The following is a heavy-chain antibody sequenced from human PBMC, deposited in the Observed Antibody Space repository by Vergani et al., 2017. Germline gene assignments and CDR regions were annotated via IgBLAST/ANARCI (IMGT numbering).Heavy chain of an antibody. D-gene: IGHD3-16*01. CDR3: ARDIMIAFGGVNRFDY. V-gene: IGHV1-2*02. CDR1: GYTFIGYY. CDR2: INPNSGGT. J-gene: IGHJ4*02. Sequence: QMQLVQSGAEVKKSGASVNVSCKASGYTFIGYYMNWLLQPPGPGLELMGWINPNSGGTNYAQKFQGRVTMTRDTSISTAYMELGRMRSGDTAVYYCARDIMIAFGGVNRFDYWGQGTLVTVS.